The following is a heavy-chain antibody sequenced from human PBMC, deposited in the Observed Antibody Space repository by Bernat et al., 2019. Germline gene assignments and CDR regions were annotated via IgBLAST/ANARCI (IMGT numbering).Heavy chain of an antibody. CDR2: IIPIFGTA. V-gene: IGHV1-69*01. CDR3: ASWGGSPNWFDP. J-gene: IGHJ5*01. D-gene: IGHD2-15*01. CDR1: GGTFSSYA. Sequence: QVQLVQSGAEVKKPGSSVKVSCKASGGTFSSYAISWVRQAPGQGLEWMGGIIPIFGTANYAQKFQGRVTITADESTSTAYMELSSLGSEDTAGYYRASWGGSPNWFDPWGQGTLVTVSS.